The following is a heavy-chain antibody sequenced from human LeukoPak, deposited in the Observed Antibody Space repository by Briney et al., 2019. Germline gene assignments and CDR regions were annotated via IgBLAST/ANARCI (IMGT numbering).Heavy chain of an antibody. D-gene: IGHD1-26*01. CDR1: GFTFSSYT. J-gene: IGHJ4*02. CDR2: IDSSSSYI. Sequence: GGSLRLSCAASGFTFSSYTMNWVRQAPGKGLEWVSSIDSSSSYIYYADSVKGRFTISRDNAKNSLYLQMNSLRAEDTAVYYCARDSSGSFDYWGQGTLVTVSS. CDR3: ARDSSGSFDY. V-gene: IGHV3-21*01.